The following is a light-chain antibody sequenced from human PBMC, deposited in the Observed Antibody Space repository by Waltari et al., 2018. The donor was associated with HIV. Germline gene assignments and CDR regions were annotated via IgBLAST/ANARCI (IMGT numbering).Light chain of an antibody. CDR2: EVS. CDR3: MQSLHLLYT. Sequence: DIVMTQTPPSLSVTPGQPASFSCNSSQSLQHTDGKTYLYWYVQRPGQSPPVLIYEVSNRYAGVPDRFSGSGSGTHFTLKIARVEADDVGSYYCMQSLHLLYTFGQGTKLQIK. J-gene: IGKJ2*01. V-gene: IGKV2D-29*02. CDR1: QSLQHTDGKTY.